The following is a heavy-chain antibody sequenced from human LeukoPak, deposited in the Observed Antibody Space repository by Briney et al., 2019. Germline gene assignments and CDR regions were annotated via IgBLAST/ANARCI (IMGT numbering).Heavy chain of an antibody. CDR3: AKDSAKKYDDY. V-gene: IGHV3-23*01. D-gene: IGHD2/OR15-2a*01. Sequence: GSLRLSCAASGFTFNHYGMSWVRQAPGKGLEWVSSISGSGGSTYYADSVKGRFTISRENSKNTLYLQMNSLRAEDTAVYYCAKDSAKKYDDYWGQGTLVTVSS. CDR2: ISGSGGST. CDR1: GFTFNHYG. J-gene: IGHJ4*02.